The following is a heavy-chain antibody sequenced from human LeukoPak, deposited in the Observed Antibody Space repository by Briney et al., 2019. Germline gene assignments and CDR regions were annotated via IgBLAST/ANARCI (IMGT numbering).Heavy chain of an antibody. Sequence: GASVKVSCKASGYTFTSYYMHWVRQAPGQGLEWMGIINPSGGSTSYAQKFQGRVTMTRDTSTSTVYMELSSLRSEDTAVYYCAREAVDTAMVTGFFDYWGQGTLVTVSS. V-gene: IGHV1-46*01. J-gene: IGHJ4*02. CDR2: INPSGGST. CDR3: AREAVDTAMVTGFFDY. CDR1: GYTFTSYY. D-gene: IGHD5-18*01.